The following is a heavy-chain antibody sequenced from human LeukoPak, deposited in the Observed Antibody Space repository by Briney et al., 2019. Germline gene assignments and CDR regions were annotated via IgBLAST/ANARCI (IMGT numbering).Heavy chain of an antibody. CDR3: VREARGYHYTYFDY. J-gene: IGHJ4*02. Sequence: PGGSLRLSCAASGFTFSSYAMSWVRQAPGKGLEWVSAISNSGGSTYYADSVKGRFTVSREDARNSLYLQMNSLRAGDTAVYYCVREARGYHYTYFDYWGQGTLVTVSS. D-gene: IGHD5-18*01. V-gene: IGHV3-23*01. CDR2: ISNSGGST. CDR1: GFTFSSYA.